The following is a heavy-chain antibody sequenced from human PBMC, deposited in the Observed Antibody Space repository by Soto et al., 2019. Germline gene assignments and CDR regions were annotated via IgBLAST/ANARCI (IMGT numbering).Heavy chain of an antibody. Sequence: SETLSLTCTVSGFSISSSSYYWGWIRQAPGKGLELIGSIYYSGSTYYNPTLKSRVTISVDTSKNQFSRKLSSVTAADTAVYYCARHALRGGGGDYAYWGQGTRATVSS. CDR3: ARHALRGGGGDYAY. J-gene: IGHJ4*02. V-gene: IGHV4-39*01. D-gene: IGHD2-21*02. CDR1: GFSISSSSYY. CDR2: IYYSGST.